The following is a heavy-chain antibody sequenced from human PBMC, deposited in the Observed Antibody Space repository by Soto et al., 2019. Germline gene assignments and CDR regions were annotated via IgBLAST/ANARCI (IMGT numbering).Heavy chain of an antibody. V-gene: IGHV3-48*02. Sequence: PGGSLRLSCAVSGFTFSSYSMNWVRQAPGKGLEWVSYISSSSSTIYYADSVKGRFTISRDNAKNSLYLQMNSLRDEDTAVYYCARVDRFTYYYYYGMDVWGQGTTVTVSS. CDR3: ARVDRFTYYYYYGMDV. CDR2: ISSSSSTI. CDR1: GFTFSSYS. D-gene: IGHD3-22*01. J-gene: IGHJ6*02.